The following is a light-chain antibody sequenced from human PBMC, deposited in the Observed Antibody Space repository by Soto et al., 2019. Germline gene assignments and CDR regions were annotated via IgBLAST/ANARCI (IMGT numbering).Light chain of an antibody. V-gene: IGKV3-20*01. CDR3: NQYGGSLAT. CDR2: RAS. CDR1: QNINNNY. Sequence: IGLTQSPDTLSLSPGERAILSCRATQNINNNYLAWYQQKPGQAPALLIHRASRRATGIPDRFSGSGSGTDFTLTISRLEPEDFVVYYCNQYGGSLATFAQGTRLAIK. J-gene: IGKJ5*01.